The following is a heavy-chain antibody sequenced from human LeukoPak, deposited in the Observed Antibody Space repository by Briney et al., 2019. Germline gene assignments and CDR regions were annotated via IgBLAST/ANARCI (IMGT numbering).Heavy chain of an antibody. J-gene: IGHJ4*02. CDR3: ARDPDPGTTDY. CDR1: GFTFSNYW. V-gene: IGHV3-7*01. CDR2: INENGGET. D-gene: IGHD1-7*01. Sequence: GGSLRLSCAVSGFTFSNYWMSWASQDPGKGMEWVANINENGGETYYVDSVEGRFIISRDNAKNSLYLQMNTLRAEDTAVYYCARDPDPGTTDYWGQGTLVTVSS.